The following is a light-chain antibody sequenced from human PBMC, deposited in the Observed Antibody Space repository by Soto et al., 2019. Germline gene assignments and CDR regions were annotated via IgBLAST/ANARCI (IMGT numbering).Light chain of an antibody. CDR1: SGHSSYA. J-gene: IGLJ3*02. V-gene: IGLV4-69*01. CDR2: LNSDGSH. CDR3: QTWATGIRV. Sequence: QPVLTQSPSASASLGASVKLTCTLSSGHSSYAIAWLQQQPEKGPRYLMKLNSDGSHTKGDGIPDRFSGSSSGAERYLTISSLPSEDEADYYCQTWATGIRVFGGGTKLTVL.